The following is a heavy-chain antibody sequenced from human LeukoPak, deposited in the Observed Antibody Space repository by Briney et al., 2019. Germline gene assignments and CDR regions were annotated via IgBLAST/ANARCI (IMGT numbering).Heavy chain of an antibody. CDR3: ARSIAVAGTEDYFDY. CDR2: INPNSGGT. J-gene: IGHJ4*02. CDR1: GYTLTGYY. Sequence: ASVKVSCKASGYTLTGYYMHWVRQAPGQGLEWMGWINPNSGGTNYAQKFQGWVTMTRDTSISTAYMELSRLRSDDTAVYYCARSIAVAGTEDYFDYWGQGTLVTVSS. V-gene: IGHV1-2*04. D-gene: IGHD6-19*01.